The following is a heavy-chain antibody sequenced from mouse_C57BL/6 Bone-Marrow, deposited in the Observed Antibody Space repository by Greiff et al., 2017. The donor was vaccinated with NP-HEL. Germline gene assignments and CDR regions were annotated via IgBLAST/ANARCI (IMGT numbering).Heavy chain of an antibody. Sequence: VQLKQSGPELVKPGASVKISCKASGYTFTDYYMNWVKQSHGKSLEWIGDINPNNGGTSYNQKFKGKATLTVDKSSSTAYMELRSLTSEDSAVYYCARSYDYPYYAMDYWGQGTSVTVSS. CDR1: GYTFTDYY. J-gene: IGHJ4*01. CDR3: ARSYDYPYYAMDY. CDR2: INPNNGGT. D-gene: IGHD2-4*01. V-gene: IGHV1-26*01.